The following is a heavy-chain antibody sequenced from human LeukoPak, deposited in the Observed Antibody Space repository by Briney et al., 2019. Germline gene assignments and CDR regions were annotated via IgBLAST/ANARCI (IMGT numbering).Heavy chain of an antibody. CDR1: DDSISSQY. V-gene: IGHV4-59*11. CDR3: ARVGGTIFGVVNRGAFDY. D-gene: IGHD3-3*01. CDR2: IYHSGST. Sequence: SETLSLTCSVSDDSISSQYWSWIRQPPGKGLEWIGHIYHSGSTKYNPSLKSRVTMSLDTSKNQFSLNLSSVTAADTAVYYCARVGGTIFGVVNRGAFDYWGQGTLVTVSS. J-gene: IGHJ4*02.